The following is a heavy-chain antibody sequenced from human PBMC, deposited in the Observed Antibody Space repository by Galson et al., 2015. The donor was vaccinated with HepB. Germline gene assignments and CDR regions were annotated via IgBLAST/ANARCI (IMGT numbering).Heavy chain of an antibody. CDR2: IIPILGIA. CDR1: GGTFSSYA. J-gene: IGHJ5*02. CDR3: ASIAAAGLADTDNWFDP. V-gene: IGHV1-69*04. Sequence: SVKVSCKASGGTFSSYAISWVRQAPGQGLEWMGRIIPILGIANYAQKFQGRVTITADKSTSTAYMELSSLRSEDTAVYYCASIAAAGLADTDNWFDPWGQGTLVTVSS. D-gene: IGHD6-13*01.